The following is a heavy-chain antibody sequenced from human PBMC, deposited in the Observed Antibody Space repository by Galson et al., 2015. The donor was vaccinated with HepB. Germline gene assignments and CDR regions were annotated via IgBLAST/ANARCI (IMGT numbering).Heavy chain of an antibody. D-gene: IGHD4-23*01. CDR1: GFTFSSYG. CDR3: ARDDGYGGNSYFDY. V-gene: IGHV3-33*08. CDR2: IWYDGSNK. J-gene: IGHJ4*02. Sequence: SLRLSCAASGFTFSSYGMHWVRQAPGKGLEWVAVIWYDGSNKYYADSVKGRFTISRDNSKNTLYLQMNSLRAEDTAVYYCARDDGYGGNSYFDYWGQGTLVTVSS.